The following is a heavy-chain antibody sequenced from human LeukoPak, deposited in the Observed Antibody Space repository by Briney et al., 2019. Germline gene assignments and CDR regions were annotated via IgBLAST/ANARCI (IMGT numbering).Heavy chain of an antibody. J-gene: IGHJ4*02. Sequence: NPSEPLSLTCTVSGGSMSSSSYYWGWIRQPPGKGLEWFGSFYYSGSTFYNPSLKSRVTISVDTSKNQFSLKLSSVTAADTAVYDCARHNRGFGELLAPFDYWGQGTLATVSS. CDR1: GGSMSSSSYY. V-gene: IGHV4-39*01. CDR2: FYYSGST. D-gene: IGHD3-10*01. CDR3: ARHNRGFGELLAPFDY.